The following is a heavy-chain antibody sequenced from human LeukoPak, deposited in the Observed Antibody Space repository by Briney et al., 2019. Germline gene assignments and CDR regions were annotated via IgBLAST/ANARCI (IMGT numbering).Heavy chain of an antibody. Sequence: SETLSLTCTVSGGSFSTHYWSWIRQPPGRGLEWIGYIYYTGSTNHNPSLKSRVTISVDTSKNQFSLKLTSVTAADTAVYYCARGLPGRDAFDVWGQGTVVTVSS. D-gene: IGHD3-16*01. CDR2: IYYTGST. CDR1: GGSFSTHY. J-gene: IGHJ3*01. CDR3: ARGLPGRDAFDV. V-gene: IGHV4-59*11.